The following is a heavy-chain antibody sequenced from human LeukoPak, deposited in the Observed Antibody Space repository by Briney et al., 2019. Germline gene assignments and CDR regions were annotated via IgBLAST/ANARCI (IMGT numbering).Heavy chain of an antibody. D-gene: IGHD4-23*01. CDR1: GFNFNDFY. CDR2: IKSKTDGGTT. J-gene: IGHJ4*02. V-gene: IGHV3-15*01. Sequence: GGSLRLSCAASGFNFNDFYMSWIRQAPGKGLEWVGRIKSKTDGGTTDYAAPVKGRFTISRDDSKNTLYLQMNSLKTEDTAVYYCTTDPNSRADYWGQGTLVTVSS. CDR3: TTDPNSRADY.